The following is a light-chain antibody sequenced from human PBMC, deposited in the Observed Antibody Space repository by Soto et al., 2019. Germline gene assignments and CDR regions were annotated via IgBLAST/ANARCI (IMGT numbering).Light chain of an antibody. V-gene: IGKV1-27*01. CDR2: AAS. CDR1: QGISNY. J-gene: IGKJ1*01. Sequence: DIQMTQSPSSLSASVGDRVTITCRASQGISNYLVWYQQKPGKVPKLLIYAASTLQSGVPSRFSGSGSGTDFTLTISSLQPEDGATYYCQNYNGAPWTFGQGTKVEIK. CDR3: QNYNGAPWT.